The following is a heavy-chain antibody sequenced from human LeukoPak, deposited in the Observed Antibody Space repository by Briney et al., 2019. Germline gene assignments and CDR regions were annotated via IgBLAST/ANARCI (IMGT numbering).Heavy chain of an antibody. CDR3: ARHLYSSSWSLYYYYYMDV. CDR1: GYSFTSYW. J-gene: IGHJ6*03. CDR2: IYPGDSDT. Sequence: GESLKISCKGSGYSFTSYWIGWVRQMPGKGLEWMGNIYPGDSDTRYSPSFQGQVTISADKSISTAYLQWSSLKASDTAMYYCARHLYSSSWSLYYYYYMDVWGKGTTVTVSS. V-gene: IGHV5-51*01. D-gene: IGHD6-13*01.